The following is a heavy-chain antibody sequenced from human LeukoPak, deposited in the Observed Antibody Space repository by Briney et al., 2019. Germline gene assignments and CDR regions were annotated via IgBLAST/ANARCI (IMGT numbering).Heavy chain of an antibody. CDR3: ARVPGYSYGSGWFDP. CDR2: INPDSGAT. J-gene: IGHJ5*02. Sequence: ASVKVSCKGSGSTFSGYNIHWVRQSPGQGLEWMGWINPDSGATNYAQEFQGRVSMTRDTSISTAYMALSRLRSDDTAVYYCARVPGYSYGSGWFDPWGQGTLVTVSS. CDR1: GSTFSGYN. D-gene: IGHD5-18*01. V-gene: IGHV1-2*02.